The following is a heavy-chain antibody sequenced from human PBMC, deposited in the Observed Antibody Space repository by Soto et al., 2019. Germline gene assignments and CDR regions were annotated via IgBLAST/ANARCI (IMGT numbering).Heavy chain of an antibody. CDR2: IYYSGST. Sequence: QLQLQESGPGLVKPSETLSLTCTVSGGSISSSSYYWGWIRQPPGKGLEWIGSIYYSGSTYYNPSRKSRVTISVDTSKNQFSLKLSSVTAADTAVYYCARLNLIAAANDYWGQGTLVTVSS. CDR1: GGSISSSSYY. V-gene: IGHV4-39*01. J-gene: IGHJ4*02. D-gene: IGHD6-13*01. CDR3: ARLNLIAAANDY.